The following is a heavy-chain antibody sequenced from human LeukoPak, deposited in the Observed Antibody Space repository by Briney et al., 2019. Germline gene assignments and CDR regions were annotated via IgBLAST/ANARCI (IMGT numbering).Heavy chain of an antibody. CDR2: IYYSGST. CDR1: GGSISSSSYY. Sequence: SETLSLTCTVSGGSISSSSYYWGWIRQPPGKGLEWIGSIYYSGSTYYNPSLKSRVTISVDTSKNQFSLKLSSVTAADTAVYYCARVIVGATHDAFDIWGQGTMVTVSS. J-gene: IGHJ3*02. D-gene: IGHD1-26*01. CDR3: ARVIVGATHDAFDI. V-gene: IGHV4-39*07.